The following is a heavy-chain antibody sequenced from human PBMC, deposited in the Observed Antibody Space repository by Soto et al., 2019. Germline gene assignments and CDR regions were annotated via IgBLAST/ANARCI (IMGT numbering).Heavy chain of an antibody. CDR2: ISASGYSP. CDR3: AKNWRLVNHYFDY. D-gene: IGHD3-9*01. CDR1: GFTFSSDA. V-gene: IGHV3-23*01. Sequence: EVQLLESGGGLVQPGESLRLSCAASGFTFSSDAMSWVRHAPGKGLEWVSGISASGYSPYYADSVTGRFTISRDNSRNTLYLQMNSLRAEDTAVYYCAKNWRLVNHYFDYWCQGTLVPVSS. J-gene: IGHJ4*02.